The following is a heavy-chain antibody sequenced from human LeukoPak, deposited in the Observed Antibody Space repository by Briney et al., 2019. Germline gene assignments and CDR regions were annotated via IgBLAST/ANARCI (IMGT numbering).Heavy chain of an antibody. CDR2: ITSSSNTM. V-gene: IGHV3-48*01. J-gene: IGHJ4*02. D-gene: IGHD3-22*01. CDR1: GFSFSSYS. Sequence: GGSLRLSCAASGFSFSSYSMNWVRQAPGKGLEWVSYITSSSNTMYYADSVKGRFTISRDNAKNSLYLQMNSLRAEDTAVYYCARKSGSSGYSFDYWGQGTLVTVSS. CDR3: ARKSGSSGYSFDY.